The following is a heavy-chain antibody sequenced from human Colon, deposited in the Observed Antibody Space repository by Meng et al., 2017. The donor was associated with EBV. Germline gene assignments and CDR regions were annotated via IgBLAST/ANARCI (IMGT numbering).Heavy chain of an antibody. D-gene: IGHD3-22*01. CDR3: ARYVFDSSSLYSNWFDP. CDR2: IHYSGST. J-gene: IGHJ5*02. CDR1: CGSSSSGTYS. Sequence: QGHVPESGPGLGKPSQTRHRTCTGPCGSSSSGTYSWGWIRQLPGKGLEWIAYIHYSGSTYYSPSLKSRVTISVDTSKNQLSLKLSSMTAADTAVYYCARYVFDSSSLYSNWFDPWGQGTLVTVSS. V-gene: IGHV4-31*03.